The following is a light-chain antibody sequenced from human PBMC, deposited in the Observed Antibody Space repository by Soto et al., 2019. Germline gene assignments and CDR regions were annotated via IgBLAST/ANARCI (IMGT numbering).Light chain of an antibody. CDR3: QHYNSYSEA. Sequence: IGLSQSPGTLSLSPGERATLSCRASQSVSSNYFAWYQQKPGQAPRLLIYDASNRATGIPARFSGSGSGTDFTLTISSLQPEDFATYYCQHYNSYSEAFGQGTKVDIK. CDR2: DAS. CDR1: QSVSSNY. J-gene: IGKJ1*01. V-gene: IGKV3-20*01.